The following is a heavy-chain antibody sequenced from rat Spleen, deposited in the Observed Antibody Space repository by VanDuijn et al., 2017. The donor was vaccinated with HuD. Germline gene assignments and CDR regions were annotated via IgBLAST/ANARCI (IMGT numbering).Heavy chain of an antibody. V-gene: IGHV5-25*01. Sequence: EVQLVESGGGLVQPGRSLKFSCAASGFTFSDYNMAWVRQAPGKGLEWVSSITPGGGITYYPDSVKGRFAISRDNAENSVYLQMNSLRSEDTATYYCAVSGYGYWGQGVMVTVSS. CDR2: ITPGGGIT. D-gene: IGHD4-3*01. CDR3: AVSGYGY. J-gene: IGHJ2*01. CDR1: GFTFSDYN.